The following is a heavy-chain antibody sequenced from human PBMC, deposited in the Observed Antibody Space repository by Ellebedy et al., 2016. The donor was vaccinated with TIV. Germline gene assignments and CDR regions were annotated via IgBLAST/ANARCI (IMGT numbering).Heavy chain of an antibody. CDR1: GGSISSDTEY. J-gene: IGHJ4*02. CDR3: ARHAYWTFEGPIVLLEY. Sequence: SETLSLTXTVSGGSISSDTEYWAWIRQPPGERLEWIGSVSSSGSTSINPSLKSRVTFSVDTSRNRFSLKMRSVTAADTAVYYCARHAYWTFEGPIVLLEYWGQGILVTVSS. V-gene: IGHV4-39*01. CDR2: VSSSGST. D-gene: IGHD3-16*01.